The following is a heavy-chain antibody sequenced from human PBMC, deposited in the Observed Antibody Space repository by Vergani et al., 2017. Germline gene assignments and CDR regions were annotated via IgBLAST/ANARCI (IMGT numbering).Heavy chain of an antibody. CDR3: AKDIFPRDYVWGSYRQSYYYGMDV. CDR2: ISGDGGST. Sequence: EVQLVESGGGVVQPGGSLRLSCAASGFTFDDYAMHWVRQAPGKGLEWVSLISGDGGSTYYADSVKGRFTISRDNSKNSLYLQMNSLRTEDTALYYCAKDIFPRDYVWGSYRQSYYYGMDVWGQGTTVTASS. CDR1: GFTFDDYA. D-gene: IGHD3-16*02. J-gene: IGHJ6*02. V-gene: IGHV3-43*02.